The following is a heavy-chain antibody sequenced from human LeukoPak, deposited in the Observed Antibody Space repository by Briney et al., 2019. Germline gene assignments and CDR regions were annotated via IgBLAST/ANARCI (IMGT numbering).Heavy chain of an antibody. V-gene: IGHV4-34*01. J-gene: IGHJ3*02. CDR3: ARGQGPRI. Sequence: PSETLSLTCAVYGGSFSGYYWCWIRKPPGKGLEWIGEINHSGSTNYNPSLKSRVTISVDTSKNQFSLKLSSVTAADTAVYYCARGQGPRIWGQGTMVTVSS. CDR2: INHSGST. CDR1: GGSFSGYY.